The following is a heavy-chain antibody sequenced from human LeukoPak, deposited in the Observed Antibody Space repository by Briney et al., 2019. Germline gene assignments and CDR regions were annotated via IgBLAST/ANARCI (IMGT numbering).Heavy chain of an antibody. J-gene: IGHJ4*02. CDR1: GFTFSSHA. Sequence: PGGSLRLSCAASGFTFSSHAMHWVRQAPGKGLEWVAVISYDGTNKYCADSVKGRFTISRDNSKNTVYLQMNSLRAEDTAVYYCARDTAMVTGYLDYWGQGTLVTVS. CDR3: ARDTAMVTGYLDY. V-gene: IGHV3-30-3*01. CDR2: ISYDGTNK. D-gene: IGHD5-18*01.